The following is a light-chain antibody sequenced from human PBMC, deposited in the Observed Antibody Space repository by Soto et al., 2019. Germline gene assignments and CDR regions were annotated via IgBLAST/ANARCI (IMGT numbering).Light chain of an antibody. CDR3: QSYDSSLSGSV. J-gene: IGLJ3*02. V-gene: IGLV1-40*01. Sequence: QAVVTQPPSVSGAPGQRVTISCTGSSSNIGAGYDVHWYQQLPGTAPKLLIYGNSNRPSGVPDRISGSKSGTSASLAITGLQTEDEADYYCQSYDSSLSGSVFGGGIKLTVL. CDR2: GNS. CDR1: SSNIGAGYD.